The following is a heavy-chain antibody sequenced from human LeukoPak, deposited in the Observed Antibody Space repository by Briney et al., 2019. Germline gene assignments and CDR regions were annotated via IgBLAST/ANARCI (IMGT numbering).Heavy chain of an antibody. V-gene: IGHV3-48*01. D-gene: IGHD3-10*01. CDR3: ARVWRAMKAPGDY. CDR2: ISSSSTI. CDR1: GFTFSSYS. J-gene: IGHJ4*02. Sequence: RGSLRLSCAASGFTFSSYSMNWVRQAPGKGLEWVSYISSSSTIYYADSVKGRFTISRDNAKNSLYLQMNSLRAEDTAVYYCARVWRAMKAPGDYWGQGTLVTVSS.